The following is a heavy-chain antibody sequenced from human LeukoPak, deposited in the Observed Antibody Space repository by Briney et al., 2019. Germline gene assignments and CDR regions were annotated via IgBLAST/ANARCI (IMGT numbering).Heavy chain of an antibody. CDR2: INPSGGST. CDR1: GYTFTTYY. CDR3: ARRGNYYYYMDV. V-gene: IGHV1-46*01. J-gene: IGHJ6*03. Sequence: GASVKVSCKASGYTFTTYYMHWVRQAPGQGLEWMGIINPSGGSTNYAQKFQGRVTMTRDMSTITVYMELSSLRSEDTAVYCCARRGNYYYYMDVWGKGTPVTVSS. D-gene: IGHD3-16*01.